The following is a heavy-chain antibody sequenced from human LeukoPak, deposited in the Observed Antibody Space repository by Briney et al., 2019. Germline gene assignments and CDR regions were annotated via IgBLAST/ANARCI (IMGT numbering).Heavy chain of an antibody. D-gene: IGHD3-10*01. CDR3: TTATMIRGVSDY. CDR2: IKSKTDGAAT. V-gene: IGHV3-15*01. J-gene: IGHJ4*02. CDR1: GFTVSSNY. Sequence: GGSLRLSCAASGFTVSSNYMSWVRQAPGRGLEWVGRIKSKTDGAATDYAAPVKGRFTISRDDSKNTLFLQMNSLRTEDTAVYYCTTATMIRGVSDYWGQGTLVTVSS.